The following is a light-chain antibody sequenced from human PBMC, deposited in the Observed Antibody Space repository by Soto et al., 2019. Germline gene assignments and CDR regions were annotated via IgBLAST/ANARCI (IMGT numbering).Light chain of an antibody. Sequence: EVVMTQSPATLSVSPRGRVTLSCRASQSINAHLAGYQQKPGQAPRLLIHGASTRATGIPARFSGSGFGTECILTVSSLQSEDFAIYNCQQYNTWLGTFGQGTKVEI. CDR3: QQYNTWLGT. J-gene: IGKJ1*01. CDR1: QSINAH. CDR2: GAS. V-gene: IGKV3-15*01.